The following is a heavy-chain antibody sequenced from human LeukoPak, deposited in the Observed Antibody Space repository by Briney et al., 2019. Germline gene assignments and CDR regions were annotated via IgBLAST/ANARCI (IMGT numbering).Heavy chain of an antibody. J-gene: IGHJ4*02. V-gene: IGHV1-2*02. D-gene: IGHD3-22*01. CDR2: INPNSGGT. Sequence: GASVKVSCKASGYTFTGYYMHWVRQAPGQGLEWMGWINPNSGGTNYAQKFQGRVTMTRDTSISTAYMELSRLRSDDTAVYYCARVLYYYDSSGYLYWGQGTLITVSS. CDR3: ARVLYYYDSSGYLY. CDR1: GYTFTGYY.